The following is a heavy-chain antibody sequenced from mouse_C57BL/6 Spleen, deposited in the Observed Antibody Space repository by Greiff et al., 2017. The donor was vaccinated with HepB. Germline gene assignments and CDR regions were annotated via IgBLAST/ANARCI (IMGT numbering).Heavy chain of an antibody. CDR2: IYPGDGDT. V-gene: IGHV1-80*01. CDR3: ARRAGTGWYFDV. Sequence: VQLVESGAELVKPGASVKISCKASGYAFSSYWMNWVKQRPGKGLEWIGQIYPGDGDTNYNGKFKGKATLTADKSSSTAYMQLSSLTSEDSAVYFCARRAGTGWYFDVWGTGTTVTVSS. J-gene: IGHJ1*03. CDR1: GYAFSSYW. D-gene: IGHD3-3*01.